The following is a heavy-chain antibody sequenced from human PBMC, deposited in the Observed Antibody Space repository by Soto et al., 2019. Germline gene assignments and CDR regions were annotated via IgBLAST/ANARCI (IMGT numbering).Heavy chain of an antibody. J-gene: IGHJ6*02. V-gene: IGHV1-46*01. CDR2: INPSGGST. CDR1: GYTFTSYY. Sequence: QVQLVQSGAEVKKPGASVKVSCKASGYTFTSYYMHWVRQAPGQGLEWMGIINPSGGSTSYAQKFQGRVTMTRDTSTSTVYMELSSLRSEDTAVYYCARESAFGSLYYYYYGMDVWGQGTTVTVSS. D-gene: IGHD3-16*01. CDR3: ARESAFGSLYYYYYGMDV.